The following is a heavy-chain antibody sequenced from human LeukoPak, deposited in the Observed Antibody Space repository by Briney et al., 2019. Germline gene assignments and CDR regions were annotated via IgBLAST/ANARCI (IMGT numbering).Heavy chain of an antibody. CDR1: GYTFTSYD. CDR2: MNPNSGNT. CDR3: ARGGYNWNYPHYYYYYMDV. D-gene: IGHD1-7*01. V-gene: IGHV1-8*03. Sequence: ASVKVSCKASGYTFTSYDINWVRQATGQGLEWMGWMNPNSGNTGYAQKFQGRVTITRNTSISTAYMELSSLRSEDTAVYYCARGGYNWNYPHYYYYYMDVWGKGTTVTVSS. J-gene: IGHJ6*03.